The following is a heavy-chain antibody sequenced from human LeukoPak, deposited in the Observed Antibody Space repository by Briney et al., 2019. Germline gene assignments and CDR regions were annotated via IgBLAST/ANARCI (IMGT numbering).Heavy chain of an antibody. CDR2: IWYDGSNK. V-gene: IGHV3-33*01. CDR1: GFTFSSYG. CDR3: ARARDYVLNWFDP. J-gene: IGHJ5*02. D-gene: IGHD4-17*01. Sequence: PGRSLRLSCAASGFTFSSYGMHWVRQAPGKGLEWVAVIWYDGSNKYYADSVKGRFTISRDNSKNTLYLQMNSLRAEDTAVYYCARARDYVLNWFDPWGQGTLVTVSS.